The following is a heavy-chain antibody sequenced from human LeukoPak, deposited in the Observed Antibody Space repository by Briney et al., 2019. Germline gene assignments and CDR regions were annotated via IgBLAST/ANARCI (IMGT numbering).Heavy chain of an antibody. CDR2: IYPGGST. CDR3: ARGPWAAAGGSIDGLDI. CDR1: GFTVSTNY. V-gene: IGHV3-53*04. J-gene: IGHJ3*02. D-gene: IGHD6-13*01. Sequence: PGGSLRLSCAASGFTVSTNYMTWVRQAPGKGLEWVSVIYPGGSTYYTDSVKGRFTISRHNSENTLDLQMNSLRVEDTAVYYCARGPWAAAGGSIDGLDIWGQGTMVTVSS.